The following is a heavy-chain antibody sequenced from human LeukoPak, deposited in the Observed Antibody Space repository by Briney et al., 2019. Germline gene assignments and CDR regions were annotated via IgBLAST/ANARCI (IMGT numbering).Heavy chain of an antibody. V-gene: IGHV4-39*01. J-gene: IGHJ4*02. Sequence: SETLSLTCTFSGGSISSYSYYWVWIRQPPGKGLELIGSIDYSGSTNYNPALKSRVTISVDSSKNQFSLKLSSVTAADTAVYYCARRDIAARLFDHWGQGTLVTVSS. CDR1: GGSISSYSYY. CDR2: IDYSGST. D-gene: IGHD6-6*01. CDR3: ARRDIAARLFDH.